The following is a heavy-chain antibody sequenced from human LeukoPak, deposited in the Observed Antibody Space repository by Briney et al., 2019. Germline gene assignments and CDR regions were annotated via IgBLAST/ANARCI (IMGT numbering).Heavy chain of an antibody. D-gene: IGHD3-22*01. V-gene: IGHV1-8*01. J-gene: IGHJ4*02. CDR3: ARALINWNYYDSSGYYSYYFDY. Sequence: EASVKVSCKASGYTFTSYDINWVRQATGQGLEWMGWMNPNSGNTGYAQKFQGRVTMTRNISISTAYMELSSLRSEDTAVYYCARALINWNYYDSSGYYSYYFDYWGQGTLVTVSS. CDR2: MNPNSGNT. CDR1: GYTFTSYD.